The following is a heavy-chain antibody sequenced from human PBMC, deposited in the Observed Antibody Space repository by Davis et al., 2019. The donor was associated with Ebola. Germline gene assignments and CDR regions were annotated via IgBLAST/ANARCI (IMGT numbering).Heavy chain of an antibody. CDR3: ARGPMIVVVIASTDDAFDI. CDR2: IYYSGST. Sequence: MPGGSLRLSCTVSGGSINYYYWSWIRQPPGKGLEWIGYIYYSGSTNYSPPLKSRLTISVDTSKNQFSLKLSSVTAADTAVYYCARGPMIVVVIASTDDAFDIWGQGTMVTVSS. CDR1: GGSINYYY. V-gene: IGHV4-59*12. D-gene: IGHD3-22*01. J-gene: IGHJ3*02.